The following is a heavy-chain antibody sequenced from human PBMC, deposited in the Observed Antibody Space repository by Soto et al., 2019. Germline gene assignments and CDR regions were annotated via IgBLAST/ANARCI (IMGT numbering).Heavy chain of an antibody. CDR3: AKVHGSGSYNNFPDY. J-gene: IGHJ4*02. CDR2: ISGGSPKE. CDR1: GFNFSYNA. Sequence: PGGSLRLSCVASGFNFSYNAMSWVRQAPGKGLEWVSAISGGSPKEFYAESVKGRFTISRDNSRDTLYLQMNSLRAEDTAVYYCAKVHGSGSYNNFPDYWGQGTLVTVSS. V-gene: IGHV3-23*01. D-gene: IGHD3-10*01.